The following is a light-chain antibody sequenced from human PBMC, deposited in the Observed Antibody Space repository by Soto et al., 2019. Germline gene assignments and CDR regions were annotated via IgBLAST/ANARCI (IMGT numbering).Light chain of an antibody. CDR1: SSDVGGYKY. CDR2: DVS. Sequence: QSVLTQPRSVSGSPGQSVTISCTGTSSDVGGYKYVSWYQQHPDKAPKVMIYDVSKRPSGVPDRFSGSKSGNTASLTISGLQAEDEADYHCCSYAGSYTYVFGSGTKLTVL. CDR3: CSYAGSYTYV. J-gene: IGLJ1*01. V-gene: IGLV2-11*01.